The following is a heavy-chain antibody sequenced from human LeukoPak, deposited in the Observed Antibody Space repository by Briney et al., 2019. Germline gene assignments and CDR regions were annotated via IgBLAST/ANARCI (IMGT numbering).Heavy chain of an antibody. CDR3: ARGRDGYNMD. J-gene: IGHJ4*02. Sequence: SETLSLTXTVSGGSISSYYWSWIRQPPGKGLEGIGYIYYSGSTNYNPSLKSRVTISVDTSKNQFSLKLSSVTAADTAVYYCARGRDGYNMDWGQGSLVTVSS. D-gene: IGHD5-24*01. V-gene: IGHV4-59*01. CDR1: GGSISSYY. CDR2: IYYSGST.